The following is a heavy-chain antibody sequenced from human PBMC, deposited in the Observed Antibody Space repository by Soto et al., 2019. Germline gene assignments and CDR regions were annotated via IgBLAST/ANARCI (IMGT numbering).Heavy chain of an antibody. D-gene: IGHD6-19*01. J-gene: IGHJ4*02. CDR1: VFTFSGSA. Sequence: VGSLRLSCASSVFTFSGSAMHWVRHSSGKGLEWVGRIRSKANSYATAYAASVKGRFTISRDDSKNTAYLQMNSLKTEDTAVYYCTRHTGEQWLDRFEYWGQGTLVIVSS. CDR3: TRHTGEQWLDRFEY. CDR2: IRSKANSYAT. V-gene: IGHV3-73*01.